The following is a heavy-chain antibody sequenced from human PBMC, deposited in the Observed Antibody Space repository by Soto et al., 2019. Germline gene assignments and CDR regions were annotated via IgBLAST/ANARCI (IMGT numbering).Heavy chain of an antibody. CDR3: AHNNFIAAAAHGAFDI. CDR1: GFSFSTSGVG. CDR2: IYWDDDK. D-gene: IGHD6-13*01. Sequence: SGPTLVNATQTLTLTCTFSGFSFSTSGVGVGWIRQPPGKALEWLALIYWDDDKRYSPSLKSRLTITKDTSKNQVVLTMTNMDPVDTATYYCAHNNFIAAAAHGAFDIWGQGTMVTVSS. V-gene: IGHV2-5*02. J-gene: IGHJ3*02.